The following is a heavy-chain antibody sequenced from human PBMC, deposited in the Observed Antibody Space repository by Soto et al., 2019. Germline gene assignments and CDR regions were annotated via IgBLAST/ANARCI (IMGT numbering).Heavy chain of an antibody. CDR1: GFTFSSYS. CDR3: ARDGPTSCYCHFDI. CDR2: ISSSSYI. Sequence: SLGLSCAASGFTFSSYSMNWVRQAPGKGLEWVSSISSSSYIYYADSVTGRFAISRDNAKNSLYLQMNSMRAEDTAVYYCARDGPTSCYCHFDIWGQGTMVTVS. D-gene: IGHD2-2*01. V-gene: IGHV3-21*01. J-gene: IGHJ3*02.